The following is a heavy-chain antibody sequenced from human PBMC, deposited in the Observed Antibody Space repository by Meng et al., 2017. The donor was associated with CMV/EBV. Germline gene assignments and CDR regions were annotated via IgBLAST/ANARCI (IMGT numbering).Heavy chain of an antibody. CDR1: GFTFSDYY. D-gene: IGHD3/OR15-3a*01. J-gene: IGHJ4*02. CDR3: ARDQIFGLVIIDY. V-gene: IGHV3-11*01. Sequence: LSLTCAAPGFTFSDYYMSWIRQAPGKGLEWVSYISSSGSTIYYADSVKGRFTISRDNAKNSLYLQMNSLRAEDTAVYYCARDQIFGLVIIDYWGQGALVTVSS. CDR2: ISSSGSTI.